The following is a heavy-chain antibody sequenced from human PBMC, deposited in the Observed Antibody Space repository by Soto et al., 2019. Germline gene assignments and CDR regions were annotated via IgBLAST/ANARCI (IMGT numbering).Heavy chain of an antibody. V-gene: IGHV4-34*01. CDR1: GGSFSGYY. Sequence: SETLSLTCAVYGGSFSGYYWSWIRQPPGKGLEWIGEINHSGSTNYNPSLKSRVTISVDTSKNQFSLKLSSVTAADTAVYYCARGTAAYYNWFDPWGQGTLVTVS. CDR2: INHSGST. J-gene: IGHJ5*02. CDR3: ARGTAAYYNWFDP. D-gene: IGHD2-21*02.